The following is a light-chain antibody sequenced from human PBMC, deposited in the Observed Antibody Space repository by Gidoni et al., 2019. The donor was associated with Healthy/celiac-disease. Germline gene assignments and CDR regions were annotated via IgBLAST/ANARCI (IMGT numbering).Light chain of an antibody. J-gene: IGKJ2*01. Sequence: DIQMTQSPSTLSASVGDRVTITCRASQGISSWLAWYQQKPGKAPKLLIYKASSLESGVPSRFSGSGSGTEFTLTISSLQPDDFATYYCQQYNSYPYTFAQGTKLEIK. CDR1: QGISSW. CDR2: KAS. V-gene: IGKV1-5*03. CDR3: QQYNSYPYT.